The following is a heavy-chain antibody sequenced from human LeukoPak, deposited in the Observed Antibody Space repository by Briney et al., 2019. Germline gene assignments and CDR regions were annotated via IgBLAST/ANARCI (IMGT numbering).Heavy chain of an antibody. CDR1: GFTFSSYW. D-gene: IGHD1-26*01. Sequence: GGSLRLSCAASGFTFSSYWMHWVRQAPGKGLVWVSRINSDGSSTSYADSVKGRFTISRDNAKNTLYLQMNSLRAEDTAVYYCARAGGSYIVRYWGQGTLVTVSS. J-gene: IGHJ4*02. CDR3: ARAGGSYIVRY. CDR2: INSDGSST. V-gene: IGHV3-74*01.